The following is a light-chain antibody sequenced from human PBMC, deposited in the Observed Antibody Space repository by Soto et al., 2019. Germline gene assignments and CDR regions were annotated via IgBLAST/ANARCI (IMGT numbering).Light chain of an antibody. CDR2: EVS. CDR3: SAYTARSTLV. CDR1: NSDVGGYNY. V-gene: IGLV2-14*01. J-gene: IGLJ3*02. Sequence: QSALTQPASVSGSPGQSITISCTGTNSDVGGYNYVSWYQQHPGKVPKLMISEVSNRPSGISSRFSGSRSGNTASLTISGLQPEDEGDYYCSAYTARSTLVFGGGTKLTVL.